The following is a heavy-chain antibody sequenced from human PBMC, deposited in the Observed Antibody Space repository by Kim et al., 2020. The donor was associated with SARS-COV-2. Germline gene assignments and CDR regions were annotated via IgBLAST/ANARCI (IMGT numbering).Heavy chain of an antibody. D-gene: IGHD1-7*01. CDR1: GFTFSIYG. CDR3: SRFEGIDGTTSNY. V-gene: IGHV3-33*01. CDR2: IWFDGSKK. Sequence: GGSLRLSCAASGFTFSIYGMHWVRQAPGKGLEWVAFIWFDGSKKYYGDSAKGRFTISRDNSEDTLYLQMNSLRVEDTAVYYCSRFEGIDGTTSNYWGQGTRVTVSS. J-gene: IGHJ4*02.